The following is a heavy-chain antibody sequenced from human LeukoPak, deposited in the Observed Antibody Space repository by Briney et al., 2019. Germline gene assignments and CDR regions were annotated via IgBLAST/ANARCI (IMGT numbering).Heavy chain of an antibody. CDR2: IIPIFGTA. CDR3: AREIGDGDYVFDY. J-gene: IGHJ4*02. D-gene: IGHD4-17*01. V-gene: IGHV1-69*05. CDR1: GGTFSSYA. Sequence: ASVKVSCKASGGTFSSYAISWVRQAPGQGLEWMGGIIPIFGTANYAQKFQGRVTITTDESTSTAYMELSSLRSEDTAVYYCAREIGDGDYVFDYWGQGTLVTVSS.